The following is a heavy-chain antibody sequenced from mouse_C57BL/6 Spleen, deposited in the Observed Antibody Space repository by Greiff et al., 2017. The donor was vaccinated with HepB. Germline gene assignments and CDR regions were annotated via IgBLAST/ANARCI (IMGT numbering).Heavy chain of an antibody. CDR1: GYSFTDYN. CDR2: INPNYGTT. CDR3: ASGIYYDYDEGGYYFDY. D-gene: IGHD2-4*01. Sequence: EVQLQQSGPELVKPGASVKISCKASGYSFTDYNMNWVKQSNGKSLEWIGVINPNYGTTSYNQKFKGKATLTVDQSSSTAYMQLKSLTSEDSAVYYCASGIYYDYDEGGYYFDYWGQGTTLTVSS. J-gene: IGHJ2*01. V-gene: IGHV1-39*01.